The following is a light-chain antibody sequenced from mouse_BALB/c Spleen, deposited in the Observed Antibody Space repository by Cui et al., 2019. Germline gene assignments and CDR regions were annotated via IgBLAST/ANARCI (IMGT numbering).Light chain of an antibody. CDR3: QQYSKLPPT. J-gene: IGKJ1*01. CDR1: QGISNY. Sequence: IQMTPTTSSMSASLGARVTSSCSASQGISNYLNWYQQKPDGTVKLLIYYTSSLHSGVPARFSGSGSGTDYSLTISNLEPEDIATYYCQQYSKLPPTFGGGTKLEIK. V-gene: IGKV10-94*01. CDR2: YTS.